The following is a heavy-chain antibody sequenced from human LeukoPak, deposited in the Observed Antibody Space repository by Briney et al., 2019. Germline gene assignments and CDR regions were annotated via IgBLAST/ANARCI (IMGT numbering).Heavy chain of an antibody. CDR2: IFNSENT. CDR1: GGSISGYY. D-gene: IGHD6-6*01. V-gene: IGHV4-4*07. Sequence: SETLSLTCSVSGGSISGYYWSWIRQPAGKELEWIGRIFNSENTNYNPSLKSRITMSVDTSKNQFSLRLSSVTAADTAVYYCARGPVTARSNAFDIWGQGRMVTVSS. CDR3: ARGPVTARSNAFDI. J-gene: IGHJ3*02.